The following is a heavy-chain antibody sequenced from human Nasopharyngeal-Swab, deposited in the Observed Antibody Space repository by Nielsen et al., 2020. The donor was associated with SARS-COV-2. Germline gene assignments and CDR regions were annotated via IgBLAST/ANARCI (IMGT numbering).Heavy chain of an antibody. D-gene: IGHD1-7*01. CDR1: GFTFDDYG. CDR3: ATDPFLTGTTYGMDV. CDR2: INWNGGST. J-gene: IGHJ6*02. Sequence: GESLKISCAASGFTFDDYGMSWVRQAPGKGLEWVSGINWNGGSTGYADSVKGRFTISRDNAKNSLYLQMNSLRAEDTALHHCATDPFLTGTTYGMDVWGQGTTVTVSS. V-gene: IGHV3-20*01.